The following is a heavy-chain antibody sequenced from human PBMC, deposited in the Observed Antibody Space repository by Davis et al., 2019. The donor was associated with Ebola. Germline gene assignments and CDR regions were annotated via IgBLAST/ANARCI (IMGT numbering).Heavy chain of an antibody. CDR2: IDYSGNT. V-gene: IGHV4-59*01. CDR3: ARDNGASSGWYRGAHAFDI. Sequence: MPSETLSLTCAFYGGSLSDYEWSWIRQPPGKGLECIGYIDYSGNTKYNPSLKSRVTISIDTSKNQFSLKLSSVTAADTAVYYCARDNGASSGWYRGAHAFDIWGQGTMVTVSS. D-gene: IGHD6-19*01. J-gene: IGHJ3*02. CDR1: GGSLSDYE.